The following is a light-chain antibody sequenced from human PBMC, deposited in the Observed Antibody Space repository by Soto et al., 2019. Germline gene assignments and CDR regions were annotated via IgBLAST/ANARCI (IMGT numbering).Light chain of an antibody. J-gene: IGLJ1*01. CDR2: EVT. V-gene: IGLV2-14*01. CDR1: SSDVGAYHS. CDR3: SSYTSSNTPYV. Sequence: QSVLTQPASVSGSPGQSITISCTGASSDVGAYHSVSWYQHHPGKAPKLILYEVTARPSGVSSRFSGSKSGNTASLTISGLQADDEANYYCSSYTSSNTPYVFGTGTKVTV.